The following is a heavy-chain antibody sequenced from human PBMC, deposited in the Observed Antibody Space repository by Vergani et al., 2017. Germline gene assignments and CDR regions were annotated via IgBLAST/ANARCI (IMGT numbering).Heavy chain of an antibody. V-gene: IGHV3-23*01. CDR2: IGGSGGST. CDR3: AKGDLGYCSSTSCYYYFDY. CDR1: GFTFSSYA. D-gene: IGHD2-2*01. J-gene: IGHJ4*02. Sequence: EVQLLESGGGLVQPGGSLRLSCAASGFTFSSYAMSWVRQAPGKGLEWVSAIGGSGGSTYYADSVKGRFTISRDNSKNTLYLQMNSLRAEDTAVYYCAKGDLGYCSSTSCYYYFDYWGQGTLVTVSS.